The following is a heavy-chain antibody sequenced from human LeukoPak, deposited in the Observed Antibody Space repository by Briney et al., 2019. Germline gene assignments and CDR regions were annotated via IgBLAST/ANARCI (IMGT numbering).Heavy chain of an antibody. V-gene: IGHV3-9*01. CDR3: VKDRSVGFRGHFYYYYGMDV. Sequence: GGSLRLSCAASGFTFDDYAMHWVRQGPGKGLEWVSGINWNSGSIGYADSVKGRFTISRDNAKNSLYLQMNSLRVEDTALYYCVKDRSVGFRGHFYYYYGMDVWGQGTTVTVSS. D-gene: IGHD3-10*01. J-gene: IGHJ6*02. CDR1: GFTFDDYA. CDR2: INWNSGSI.